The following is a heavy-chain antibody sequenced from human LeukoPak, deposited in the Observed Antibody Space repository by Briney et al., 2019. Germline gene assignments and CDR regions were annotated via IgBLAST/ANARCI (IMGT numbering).Heavy chain of an antibody. V-gene: IGHV3-9*01. CDR2: ISWNSGSI. CDR1: GFTFDDYA. J-gene: IGHJ4*02. D-gene: IGHD1-26*01. CDR3: AREVVGPYYFDY. Sequence: GRSLRLSCAASGFTFDDYAMHWVRQAPGKGLEWVSGISWNSGSIGYADSVKGRFTISRDNAKNSLYLQMNSLRAEDTALYYCAREVVGPYYFDYWGQGTLVTDSS.